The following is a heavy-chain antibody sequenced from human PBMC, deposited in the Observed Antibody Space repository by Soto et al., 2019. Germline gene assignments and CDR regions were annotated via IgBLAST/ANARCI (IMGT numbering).Heavy chain of an antibody. Sequence: PRLSCAASGFTFSSYSMNWVRQAPGKGLEWVSSISSSSSYIYYADSVKGRFTISRDNAKNSLYLQMNSLRAEDTAVYYCAGALDYYYYGMDVWGQGTTVTVSS. CDR2: ISSSSSYI. CDR3: AGALDYYYYGMDV. CDR1: GFTFSSYS. V-gene: IGHV3-21*01. J-gene: IGHJ6*02.